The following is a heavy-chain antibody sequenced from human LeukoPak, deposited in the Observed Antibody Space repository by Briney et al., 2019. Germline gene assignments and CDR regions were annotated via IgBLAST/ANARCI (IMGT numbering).Heavy chain of an antibody. CDR3: ARCRASLRTPPYWYFDL. J-gene: IGHJ2*01. CDR1: GYTFNTYG. CDR2: ISAYSGDT. D-gene: IGHD5/OR15-5a*01. V-gene: IGHV1-18*01. Sequence: ASVNVSFKSSGYTFNTYGISWVRQAPGQGLEGMGWISAYSGDTNYAQKVQGRVTMTTDTSTSTVYMELRSLRSDDTAVYYCARCRASLRTPPYWYFDLWGRGTLVTVSS.